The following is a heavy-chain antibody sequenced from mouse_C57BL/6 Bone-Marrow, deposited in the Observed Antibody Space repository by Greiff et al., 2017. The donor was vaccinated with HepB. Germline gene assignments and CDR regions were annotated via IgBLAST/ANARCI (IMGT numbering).Heavy chain of an antibody. J-gene: IGHJ4*01. CDR1: GYTFTSYW. Sequence: VQLQQPGAELVKPGASVKLSCKASGYTFTSYWMHWVKQRPGQGLEWIGMIHPNSGSTNYNEKFKSKATLTVDKSSSTAYMQLSSLTSEDSAVYYCARSSGGWYGSSYAMDYWGQGTSVTVSS. CDR2: IHPNSGST. V-gene: IGHV1-64*01. D-gene: IGHD1-1*01. CDR3: ARSSGGWYGSSYAMDY.